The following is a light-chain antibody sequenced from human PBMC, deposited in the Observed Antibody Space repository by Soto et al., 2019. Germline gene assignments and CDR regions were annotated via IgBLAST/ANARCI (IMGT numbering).Light chain of an antibody. CDR1: SSDVGSYNL. CDR2: EIS. CDR3: CSYAGSSTLV. Sequence: QSVLTQPDSVSGSPGPSITISCTGTSSDVGSYNLVSWYHQHPGKAPKLMISEISKRPSGVSNRFSGSKSGNTASLTISGLEAEDEADYYCCSYAGSSTLVFGGGTKLTVL. V-gene: IGLV2-23*02. J-gene: IGLJ2*01.